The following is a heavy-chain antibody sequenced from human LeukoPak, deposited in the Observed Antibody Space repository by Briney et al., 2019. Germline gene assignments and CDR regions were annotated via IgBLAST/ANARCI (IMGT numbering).Heavy chain of an antibody. CDR1: GFAVGSNY. Sequence: PGGSLRLSCVASGFAVGSNYMSWVRQAPGKGLEWVSSISSSSSYIYYADSVKGRFTISRDNAKNSLYLQMNSLRAEDTAVYYCARGYSSSWYYFDYWGQGTLVTVSS. CDR2: ISSSSSYI. V-gene: IGHV3-21*01. D-gene: IGHD6-13*01. CDR3: ARGYSSSWYYFDY. J-gene: IGHJ4*02.